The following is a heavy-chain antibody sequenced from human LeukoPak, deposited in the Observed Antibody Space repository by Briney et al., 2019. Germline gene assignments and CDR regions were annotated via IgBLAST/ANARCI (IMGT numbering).Heavy chain of an antibody. CDR3: ARENYGSGSSGANWFDP. CDR1: GYTLTELS. V-gene: IGHV1-46*01. J-gene: IGHJ5*02. CDR2: INPSGGST. D-gene: IGHD3-10*01. Sequence: ASVKVSCKVSGYTLTELSMHWVRQAPGQGLEWMGIINPSGGSTSYAQKFQGRVTMTRDTSTSTVYMELSSLRSEDTAVYYCARENYGSGSSGANWFDPWGQGTLVTVSS.